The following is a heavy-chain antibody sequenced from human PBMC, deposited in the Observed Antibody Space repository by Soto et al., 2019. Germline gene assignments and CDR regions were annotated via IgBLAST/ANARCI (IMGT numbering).Heavy chain of an antibody. D-gene: IGHD2-21*02. Sequence: PGGSLRLSCVASGFTFSHYTLNWVRRAPGKGLEWVSTISDRPTGHTHYAESVRGRFTSSRDDSRDTVFLQMDSLRAEDTAVYYCTTRMTAHFDYWGQRVLVTVSS. J-gene: IGHJ4*02. CDR2: ISDRPTGHT. V-gene: IGHV3-23*01. CDR3: TTRMTAHFDY. CDR1: GFTFSHYT.